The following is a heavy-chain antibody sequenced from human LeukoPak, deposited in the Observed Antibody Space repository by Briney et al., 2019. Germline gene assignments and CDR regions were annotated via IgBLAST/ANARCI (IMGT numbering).Heavy chain of an antibody. J-gene: IGHJ5*02. Sequence: PSETLSLTCSVSGASISSWYWNWIRQPAGKGLEWIGHISISGSIRYNPSLRSRVTMSVDTSKNQFSLKLSSVTAADTAVYYCARRSTRLLWFGELLFWFDPWGQGTLVTVSS. CDR1: GASISSWY. CDR3: ARRSTRLLWFGELLFWFDP. CDR2: ISISGSI. D-gene: IGHD3-10*01. V-gene: IGHV4-4*07.